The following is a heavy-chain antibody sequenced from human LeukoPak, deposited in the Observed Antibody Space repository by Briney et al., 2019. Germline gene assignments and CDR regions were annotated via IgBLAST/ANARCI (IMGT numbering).Heavy chain of an antibody. CDR1: GFTFSSYW. V-gene: IGHV3-7*01. J-gene: IGHJ6*03. CDR3: ARVGDTAMYYYMDV. Sequence: GGSLRLSCAASGFTFSSYWMSWVRQAPGKGLEWVANIKQDGSEKYYVDSVKGRFTISRDNAKNSRYLQMNSLRAEDTAVYYCARVGDTAMYYYMDVWGKGTTVTVSS. D-gene: IGHD5-18*01. CDR2: IKQDGSEK.